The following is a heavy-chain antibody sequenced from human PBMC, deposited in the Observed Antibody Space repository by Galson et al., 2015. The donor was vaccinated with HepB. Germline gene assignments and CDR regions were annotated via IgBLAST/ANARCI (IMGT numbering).Heavy chain of an antibody. D-gene: IGHD6-19*01. J-gene: IGHJ3*02. CDR3: ARDSRPGWTDAFDI. CDR1: GYPFTDYC. V-gene: IGHV1-2*02. CDR2: IKANSGGT. Sequence: SVKVSCKASGYPFTDYCMHWVRQAPGQGLEWMGWIKANSGGTVYAQKFQGRVTMTRDTSISTAYMELTNLTTDDTAVYYCARDSRPGWTDAFDIWGQGTMVTVSS.